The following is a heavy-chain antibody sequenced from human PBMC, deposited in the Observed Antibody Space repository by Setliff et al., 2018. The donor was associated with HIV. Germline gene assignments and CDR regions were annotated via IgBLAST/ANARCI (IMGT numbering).Heavy chain of an antibody. CDR1: GGSISGYF. CDR2: VYSSGNT. D-gene: IGHD3-16*01. J-gene: IGHJ5*02. Sequence: SETLSLTCTVSGGSISGYFWSWIRQPAGKGLEWIGRVYSSGNTNYNPSFKSRVTMSADTSKNQISLMLRSMTAADTAVYYCAKHDFGEGSCFDPWGQGSLVTVSS. CDR3: AKHDFGEGSCFDP. V-gene: IGHV4-4*07.